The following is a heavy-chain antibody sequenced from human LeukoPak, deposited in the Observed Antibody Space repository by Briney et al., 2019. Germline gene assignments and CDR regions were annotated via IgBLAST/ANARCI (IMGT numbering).Heavy chain of an antibody. J-gene: IGHJ4*02. CDR2: ISPKSGGT. CDR1: GYTFSDYC. CDR3: ARHNYDFDFDS. D-gene: IGHD3-3*01. Sequence: ASVKVSCKPSGYTFSDYCIHWVRQAPGQRLEWMGWISPKSGGTNYAQNFQGRVTMTRDTSINTAYMELSRLRPDDTAVYYCARHNYDFDFDSWGQGALVTVSS. V-gene: IGHV1-2*02.